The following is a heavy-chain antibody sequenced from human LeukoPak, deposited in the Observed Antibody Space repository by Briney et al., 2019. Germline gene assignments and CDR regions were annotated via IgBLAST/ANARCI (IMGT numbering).Heavy chain of an antibody. Sequence: ASVKVSCKASGSTFTSYDINWVRQATGQGLEWMGWMNPNSGNTGYAQKFQGRVTMTRNTSISTAYMELSSLRSEDTAVYYCARGGTEGYDFWSGYYSVLDPFDYWGQGTLVTVSS. CDR2: MNPNSGNT. CDR3: ARGGTEGYDFWSGYYSVLDPFDY. J-gene: IGHJ4*02. CDR1: GSTFTSYD. D-gene: IGHD3-3*01. V-gene: IGHV1-8*01.